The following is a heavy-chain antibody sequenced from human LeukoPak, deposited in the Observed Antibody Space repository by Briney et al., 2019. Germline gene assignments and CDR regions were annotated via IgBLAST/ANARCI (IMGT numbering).Heavy chain of an antibody. V-gene: IGHV3-64*01. CDR1: GFTFSSYV. J-gene: IGHJ4*02. CDR2: IDGNGGST. D-gene: IGHD2-2*01. Sequence: GGSLRLSCAASGFTFSSYVMHWVRQAPGKGLECVSTIDGNGGSTYYANSVKGRFTISRDNSKNTLNLQMGSLKAEDMAVYYCARGGGYCSRTGCYGIDYWGQGTLVTVSS. CDR3: ARGGGYCSRTGCYGIDY.